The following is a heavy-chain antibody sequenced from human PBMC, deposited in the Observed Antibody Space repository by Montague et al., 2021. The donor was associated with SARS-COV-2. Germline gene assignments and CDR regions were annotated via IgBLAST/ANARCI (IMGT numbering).Heavy chain of an antibody. CDR1: GGSISSSNYY. V-gene: IGHV4-39*01. CDR2: IYYSGST. CDR3: ARQENSSGWFKPDAFDI. D-gene: IGHD6-19*01. J-gene: IGHJ3*02. Sequence: SETLSLTCTVSGGSISSSNYYWGWIRQPPGKGLEWIGSIYYSGSTYYNPSLKSRVTIPVDTSKNQFSLKLSSVTAADTAVYYCARQENSSGWFKPDAFDIWGQGTMVTVSS.